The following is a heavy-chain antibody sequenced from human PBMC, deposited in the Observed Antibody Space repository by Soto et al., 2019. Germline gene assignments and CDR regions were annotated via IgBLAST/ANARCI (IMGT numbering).Heavy chain of an antibody. J-gene: IGHJ6*02. CDR1: CYTFTSYG. CDR2: ISAYNGNT. D-gene: IGHD5-18*01. CDR3: ARDKPTWIQLVFYYGMDV. V-gene: IGHV1-18*01. Sequence: ASVKVSCKASCYTFTSYGISWVRQAPGRGLEWMGWISAYNGNTNYAQKLQGRVTMTTDTSTSTAYMELRSLRSDDTAVYYCARDKPTWIQLVFYYGMDVWGQGTTVTVSS.